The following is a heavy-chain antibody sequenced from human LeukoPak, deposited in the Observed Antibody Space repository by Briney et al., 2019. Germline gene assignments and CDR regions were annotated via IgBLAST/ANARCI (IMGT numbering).Heavy chain of an antibody. CDR1: GFTFSSYA. D-gene: IGHD3-3*01. CDR2: VSYDGSNK. V-gene: IGHV3-30*04. CDR3: ARDHYDFWSGYYTLDFYYFDY. Sequence: PGGSLRLSCAASGFTFSSYAMHWVRQAPGKGLEWVAVVSYDGSNKYYADSVKGRFTISRDNSKNTLYLQMNSLRAEDTAVYYCARDHYDFWSGYYTLDFYYFDYWGQGTLVTVSS. J-gene: IGHJ4*02.